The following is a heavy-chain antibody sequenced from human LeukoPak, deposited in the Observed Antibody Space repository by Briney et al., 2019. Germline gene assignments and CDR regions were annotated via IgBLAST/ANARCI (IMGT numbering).Heavy chain of an antibody. CDR2: IYHTGKT. CDR3: ARKAARSGIFDI. V-gene: IGHV4-59*08. CDR1: GGSISDYY. D-gene: IGHD6-25*01. Sequence: PSETLSLTCTLSGGSISDYYYSWIRQPPGKGLEWIGYIYHTGKTDQNPSLKSRATISVDTSKNQFSLEVHSVTAADSAVYYCARKAARSGIFDIWGQGAMVTVS. J-gene: IGHJ3*02.